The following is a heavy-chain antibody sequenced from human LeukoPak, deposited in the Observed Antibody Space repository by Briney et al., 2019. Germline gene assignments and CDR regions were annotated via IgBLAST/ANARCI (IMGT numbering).Heavy chain of an antibody. CDR3: ARVTGYMTEDFFDY. CDR1: GGSISSYY. V-gene: IGHV4-59*01. Sequence: PSETLSLTCTVSGGSISSYYWSWIRQPPGKGLEWIGYIYYSGSTDYNPSLKSRVTISVDTSRNQFSLRLSSVTATDTAVYYCARVTGYMTEDFFDYWGQGTLVSVSS. D-gene: IGHD6-13*01. J-gene: IGHJ4*02. CDR2: IYYSGST.